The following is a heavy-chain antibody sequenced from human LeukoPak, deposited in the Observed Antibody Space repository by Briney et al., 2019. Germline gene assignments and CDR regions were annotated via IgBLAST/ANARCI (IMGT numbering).Heavy chain of an antibody. CDR1: GYTFTSYA. V-gene: IGHV7-4-1*02. Sequence: ASVKVSCKASGYTFTSYAMNWVRQDPGQGLEWMGWINTNTGNPTYAQGFTGRFVFSLDTSVSTAYLQISSLKAEDTAVYYCARGGYCSSTSCLHDYWGQGTLVTVSS. CDR2: INTNTGNP. D-gene: IGHD2-2*01. CDR3: ARGGYCSSTSCLHDY. J-gene: IGHJ4*02.